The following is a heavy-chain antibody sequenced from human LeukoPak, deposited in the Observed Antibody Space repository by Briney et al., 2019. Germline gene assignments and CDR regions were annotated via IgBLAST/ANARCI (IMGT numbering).Heavy chain of an antibody. CDR2: IYYSGST. V-gene: IGHV4-59*01. CDR1: GGSISRYH. Sequence: SETLSLTCTASGGSISRYHWSWIRQPPGKGLEWIGYIYYSGSTNYNPSLKSRVTISVDTSKNQFSLKRISVTAADTAVYYCATSKAVTPGAFDICGQGTMVTVSS. J-gene: IGHJ3*02. D-gene: IGHD4-23*01. CDR3: ATSKAVTPGAFDI.